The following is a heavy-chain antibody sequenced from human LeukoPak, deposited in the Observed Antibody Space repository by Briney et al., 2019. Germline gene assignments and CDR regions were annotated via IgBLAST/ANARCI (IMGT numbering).Heavy chain of an antibody. CDR3: ASEGYHQTFDY. CDR1: GYTFTGYY. J-gene: IGHJ4*02. D-gene: IGHD2-2*01. V-gene: IGHV1-69*13. CDR2: IIPIFGTA. Sequence: SVKVSCKASGYTFTGYYLHWVRQAPGQGLEWMGGIIPIFGTANYAQKFQGRVTITADESTSTAYMELSSLRSEDTAVYYCASEGYHQTFDYWGQGTLVTVSS.